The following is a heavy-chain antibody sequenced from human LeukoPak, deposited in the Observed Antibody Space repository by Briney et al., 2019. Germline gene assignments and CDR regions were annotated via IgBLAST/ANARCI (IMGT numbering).Heavy chain of an antibody. CDR1: GFTFSSYA. CDR3: ARVPSDYYGSGSYPIDY. V-gene: IGHV3-30*01. CDR2: ISYDGSYK. J-gene: IGHJ4*02. D-gene: IGHD3-10*01. Sequence: PGGSLRLSCAASGFTFSSYAMHWVRQGPGKGLEWVAVISYDGSYKYYADSVKGRFTIPRDNSKNTLDLQMNTLRAENTAVYYCARVPSDYYGSGSYPIDYWGQGTLVTVSS.